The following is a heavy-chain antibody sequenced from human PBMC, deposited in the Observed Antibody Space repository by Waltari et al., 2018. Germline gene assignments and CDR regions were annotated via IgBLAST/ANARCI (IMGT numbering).Heavy chain of an antibody. CDR3: ARVSGGAFFDY. V-gene: IGHV1-46*01. CDR2: INPSGGST. Sequence: QVQLVQSGAEVKKPGASVKVSCKASGYTFTSYYMHWVRQAPGQGLEWMGIINPSGGSTSYAQKFRGRVTMTRDTSTSTVYMELSSLRSEDTAVYYCARVSGGAFFDYWGQGTLVTVSS. D-gene: IGHD3-10*01. J-gene: IGHJ4*02. CDR1: GYTFTSYY.